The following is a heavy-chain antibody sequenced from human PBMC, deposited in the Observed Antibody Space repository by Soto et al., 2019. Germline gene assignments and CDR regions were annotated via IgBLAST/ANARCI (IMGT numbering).Heavy chain of an antibody. D-gene: IGHD2-2*01. J-gene: IGHJ6*02. CDR2: INPSGGST. V-gene: IGHV1-46*03. CDR1: GYTFTSYY. Sequence: ASVKVSFKASGYTFTSYYMHWVRQAPGQGLEWMGIINPSGGSTSYAQKFQGRVTMTRDTSTSTVYMELSSLRSEDTAVYYCVREGEPAAMGLELVYGMDVWGQGTTVTVSS. CDR3: VREGEPAAMGLELVYGMDV.